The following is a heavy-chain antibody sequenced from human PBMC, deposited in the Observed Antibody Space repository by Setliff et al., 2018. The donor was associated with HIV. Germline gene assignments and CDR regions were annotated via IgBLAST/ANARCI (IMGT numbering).Heavy chain of an antibody. CDR1: GFTFSTYA. V-gene: IGHV3-23*01. J-gene: IGHJ3*02. CDR2: IGAVGTPT. Sequence: PGGSLRLSCAASGFTFSTYAMGWVRQAAGKGLEWVSTIGAVGTPTHYAESVKGRFTISKDNSKDTLYLQMSSLRDEDTAVYYCAKVVAFGVDAFDIWGQGTVVTVSS. D-gene: IGHD3-10*01. CDR3: AKVVAFGVDAFDI.